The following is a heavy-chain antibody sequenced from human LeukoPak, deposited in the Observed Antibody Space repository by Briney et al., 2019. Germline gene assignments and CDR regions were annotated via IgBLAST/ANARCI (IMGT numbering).Heavy chain of an antibody. CDR3: AREPLQSRPLDV. CDR2: IYASGIT. V-gene: IGHV4-4*07. CDR1: GDSISSYF. Sequence: SETLSLTCTVSGDSISSYFWTWIRQPAGKGLEWIGRIYASGITNYNPSLRSRVTMSVDTSKNQLSLKLSSVTAADTAVYYCAREPLQSRPLDVWDKGTTVTVSS. J-gene: IGHJ6*04. D-gene: IGHD4-11*01.